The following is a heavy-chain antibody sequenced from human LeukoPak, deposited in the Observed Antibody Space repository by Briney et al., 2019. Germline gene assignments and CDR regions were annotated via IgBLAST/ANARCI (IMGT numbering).Heavy chain of an antibody. Sequence: SETLSLTCTVSGYSISSGYYWGWIRQPPGKGLEWIGSIYHSGSTYYNPSLKSRVTISVDTSKNQFSLKLSSVTAADTAVYYCARGDCDILTGYWAHYYMDVWGKGTTVTISS. D-gene: IGHD3-9*01. V-gene: IGHV4-38-2*02. CDR1: GYSISSGYY. CDR2: IYHSGST. CDR3: ARGDCDILTGYWAHYYMDV. J-gene: IGHJ6*03.